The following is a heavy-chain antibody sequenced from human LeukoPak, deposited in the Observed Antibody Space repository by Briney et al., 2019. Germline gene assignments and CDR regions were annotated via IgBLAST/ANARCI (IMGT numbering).Heavy chain of an antibody. CDR3: AELGITMIGGV. D-gene: IGHD3-10*02. V-gene: IGHV3-48*03. CDR1: GFTFSSYE. Sequence: GGSLRLSCAASGFTFSSYEMNWVRQAPGPGVEGGSYISSSGSTIYYADSVKGRFTISRDNAKNSLYLQMNSLRAGDTAVYYCAELGITMIGGVWGKGTTVTISS. CDR2: ISSSGSTI. J-gene: IGHJ6*04.